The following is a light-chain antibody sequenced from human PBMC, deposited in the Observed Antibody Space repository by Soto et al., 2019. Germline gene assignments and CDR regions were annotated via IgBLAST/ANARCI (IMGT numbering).Light chain of an antibody. V-gene: IGKV3-15*01. Sequence: EIVMTQSPATLSVSPGERATLSCRASQSISGELAWYQQRPGQPPRLLIYGVSTRATGVPDRFSGSGSGSDFTLTISGLQSEDFAAYYCQQCHDWPLTFGQGTRLDI. CDR1: QSISGE. J-gene: IGKJ2*01. CDR3: QQCHDWPLT. CDR2: GVS.